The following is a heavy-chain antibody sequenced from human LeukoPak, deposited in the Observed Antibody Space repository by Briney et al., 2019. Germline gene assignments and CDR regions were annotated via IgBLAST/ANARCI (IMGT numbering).Heavy chain of an antibody. Sequence: GGSLRLSCAASGFTFSSYIMNWVRQAPGKGLEWVSSISSSSSYIYYADSVKGRFTISRDNAKNSLYLQMNSLRAEDTAVYYCARGVATLFYFDYWGQGTLVTVSS. CDR1: GFTFSSYI. CDR3: ARGVATLFYFDY. D-gene: IGHD5-12*01. CDR2: ISSSSSYI. J-gene: IGHJ4*02. V-gene: IGHV3-21*01.